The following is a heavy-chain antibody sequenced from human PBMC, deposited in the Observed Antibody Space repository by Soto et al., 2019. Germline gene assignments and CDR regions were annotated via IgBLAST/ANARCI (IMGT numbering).Heavy chain of an antibody. V-gene: IGHV1-69*06. CDR3: ARGRDDSSGYYFDY. CDR1: GGTFSSYA. CDR2: IIPIFGTA. Sequence: QVQLVQSGAEVKKPGSSVKVSCKASGGTFSSYAISWVRQAPGQGLEWMGGIIPIFGTANYAQKLQGIVTITADKSTSTAYMELSSLRSEDTAVYYCARGRDDSSGYYFDYWGQGTLVTVSS. J-gene: IGHJ4*02. D-gene: IGHD3-22*01.